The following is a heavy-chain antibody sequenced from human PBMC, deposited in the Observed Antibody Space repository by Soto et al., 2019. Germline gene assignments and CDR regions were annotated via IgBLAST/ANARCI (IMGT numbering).Heavy chain of an antibody. CDR1: GFTFSSYG. CDR2: IWYDGSNK. D-gene: IGHD6-13*01. J-gene: IGHJ4*02. Sequence: QVQLVESGGGVVQPGRSLRLSCAASGFTFSSYGMHWVRQAPGKGLEWVAVIWYDGSNKYYADSVKGRFTISRDNSKNTLYLQMNSLRAEDTAVYYCARFDAAAAGTIDYWGQGTLVTVSS. V-gene: IGHV3-33*01. CDR3: ARFDAAAAGTIDY.